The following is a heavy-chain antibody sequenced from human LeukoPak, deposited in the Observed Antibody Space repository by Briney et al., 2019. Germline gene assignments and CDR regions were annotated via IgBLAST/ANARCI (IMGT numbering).Heavy chain of an antibody. Sequence: ASVKVSCKASGGTFSSYAISWVRQAPGQGLEWMGGIIPIFGTANYAQKFQGRVTITADESTSTAYMELSSLRSEDTAVYYCARDPRTVTTRYYYYMDVWGKGTTVTVSS. V-gene: IGHV1-69*13. CDR2: IIPIFGTA. CDR3: ARDPRTVTTRYYYYMDV. CDR1: GGTFSSYA. D-gene: IGHD4-11*01. J-gene: IGHJ6*03.